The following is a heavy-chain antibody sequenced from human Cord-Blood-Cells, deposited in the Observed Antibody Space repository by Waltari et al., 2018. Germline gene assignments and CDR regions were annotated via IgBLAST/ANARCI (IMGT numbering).Heavy chain of an antibody. D-gene: IGHD1-1*01. Sequence: QVQLQQWGAGLLKPSETLSLTCAVYGGSFSGYYWSWIRQPPGKGLEWIGEINHSGSTNYNPPLKSRVTISVDTSKNQFSLKLSSVTAADTAVYYCASLFLEQGGDYWGQGTLVTVSS. CDR2: INHSGST. J-gene: IGHJ4*02. V-gene: IGHV4-34*01. CDR1: GGSFSGYY. CDR3: ASLFLEQGGDY.